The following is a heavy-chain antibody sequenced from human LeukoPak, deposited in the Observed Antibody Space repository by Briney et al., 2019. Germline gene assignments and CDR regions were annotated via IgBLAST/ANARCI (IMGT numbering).Heavy chain of an antibody. V-gene: IGHV3-74*01. D-gene: IGHD3-22*01. CDR1: GFTFSSYW. CDR2: INSDGSST. CDR3: ASHPFGTPDYYDSSGYYDY. Sequence: PGGSLRLSCAASGFTFSSYWMHWVRQAPGKGLVWVSRINSDGSSTSYADSVKGRFTISRDNAKNTLYLQMNSLRAEDTAVYYCASHPFGTPDYYDSSGYYDYWGQGTLVTVSS. J-gene: IGHJ4*02.